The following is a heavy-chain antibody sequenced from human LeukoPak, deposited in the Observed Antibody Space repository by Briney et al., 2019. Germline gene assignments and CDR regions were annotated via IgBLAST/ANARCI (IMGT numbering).Heavy chain of an antibody. CDR3: ADLLSMVRGVIRYHGMDV. CDR1: GGSFSGYY. J-gene: IGHJ6*02. CDR2: INHSGST. V-gene: IGHV4-34*01. D-gene: IGHD3-10*01. Sequence: SETLSLTCAAYGGSFSGYYWSWIRQPPGKGLEWIGEINHSGSTNYNPSLKSRVTISVDTSKNQFSLKLSSVTAADTAVYYCADLLSMVRGVIRYHGMDVWGQGTTVTVSS.